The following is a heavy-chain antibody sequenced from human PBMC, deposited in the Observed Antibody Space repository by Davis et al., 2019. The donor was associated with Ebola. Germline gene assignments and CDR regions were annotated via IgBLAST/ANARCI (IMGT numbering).Heavy chain of an antibody. CDR1: GLISSNYV. V-gene: IGHV3-NL1*01. Sequence: GESLKISCEVSGLISSNYVMYWVRQASGKGLEWISASETSDTNFHANYADSVKGRFTLVRDNPRNKVFLQMNSLRAEDTAVYYCARAGGSYRDDYFNMDVLGKGTTVTVSS. D-gene: IGHD1-26*01. CDR2: SETSDTNFHA. CDR3: ARAGGSYRDDYFNMDV. J-gene: IGHJ6*03.